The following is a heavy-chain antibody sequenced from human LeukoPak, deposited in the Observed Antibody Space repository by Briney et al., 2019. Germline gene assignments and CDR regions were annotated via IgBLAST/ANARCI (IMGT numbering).Heavy chain of an antibody. CDR2: IYYSGST. J-gene: IGHJ6*03. Sequence: SETLSLTCTVSGGSISSYYWSWIRQPPGKGLEWIGYIYYSGSTNYNPSLKSRVTISVDTSKNQFSLKLSSVTAADTAVYSCARTTITMVRGVPNNYYFYYMDVWGKGTTVTISS. D-gene: IGHD3-10*01. CDR1: GGSISSYY. CDR3: ARTTITMVRGVPNNYYFYYMDV. V-gene: IGHV4-59*01.